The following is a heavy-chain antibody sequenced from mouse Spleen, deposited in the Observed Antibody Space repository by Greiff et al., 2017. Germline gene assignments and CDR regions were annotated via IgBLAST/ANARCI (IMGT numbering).Heavy chain of an antibody. CDR1: GFTFSDYG. V-gene: IGHV5-17*01. D-gene: IGHD1-1*01. Sequence: EVNLVESGGGLVKPGGSLKLSCAASGFTFSDYGMHWVRQAPEKGLEWVAYISSGSSTIYYADTVKGRFTISRDNAKNTLFLQMTSLRSEDTAMYYCAKNYYGSSLYAMDYWGQGTSVTVSS. CDR3: AKNYYGSSLYAMDY. J-gene: IGHJ4*01. CDR2: ISSGSSTI.